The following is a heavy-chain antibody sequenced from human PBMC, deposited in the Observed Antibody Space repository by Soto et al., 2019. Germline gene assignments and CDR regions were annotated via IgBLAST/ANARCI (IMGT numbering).Heavy chain of an antibody. Sequence: GASVKVSCTASGYTFTSYYMHWVRQAPGQGLEWMGIINPSGGSTSYAQKFQGRVTMTRDTSTSTVYMELSSLRSEDTAVYYCARAPGIAAAGTEWDYYYGMDVWGQGTTVTVSS. V-gene: IGHV1-46*01. J-gene: IGHJ6*02. CDR1: GYTFTSYY. CDR3: ARAPGIAAAGTEWDYYYGMDV. D-gene: IGHD6-13*01. CDR2: INPSGGST.